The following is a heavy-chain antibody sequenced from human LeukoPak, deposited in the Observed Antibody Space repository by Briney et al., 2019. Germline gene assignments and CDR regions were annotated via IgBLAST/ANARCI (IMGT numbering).Heavy chain of an antibody. CDR3: AREAVVPAATSFDY. Sequence: GASVKVSCKASGYTFTSYYIHWVRQAPGQGLEWMGWINPNSGGTNYAQKFQGRVTMTRDTSISTAYMELSRLRSDDTAVYYCAREAVVPAATSFDYWGQGTLVTVSS. D-gene: IGHD2-2*01. J-gene: IGHJ4*02. CDR2: INPNSGGT. CDR1: GYTFTSYY. V-gene: IGHV1-2*02.